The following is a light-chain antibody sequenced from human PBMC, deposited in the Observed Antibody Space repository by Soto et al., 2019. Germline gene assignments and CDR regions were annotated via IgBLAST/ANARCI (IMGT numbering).Light chain of an antibody. CDR2: GSS. CDR3: QHRSSWPPT. V-gene: IGKV3-11*01. J-gene: IGKJ5*01. CDR1: QSVRSN. Sequence: THSATTLTVSPGERSTRSCRASQSVRSNLAWYQQKPGQAPRLLIFGSSNRATGIPARFSGSGSGTDFTLTISSLEPADFAVYYCQHRSSWPPTSGQPTRLEIK.